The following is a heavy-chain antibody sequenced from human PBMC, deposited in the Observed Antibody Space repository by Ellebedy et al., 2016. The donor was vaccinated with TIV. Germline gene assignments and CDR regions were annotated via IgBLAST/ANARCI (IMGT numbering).Heavy chain of an antibody. CDR1: GFTLGDYA. CDR3: ARAPGITIFGGTNWFDP. J-gene: IGHJ5*02. CDR2: IRSKAYGGTT. V-gene: IGHV3-49*03. D-gene: IGHD3-3*01. Sequence: GESLKISXTGSGFTLGDYAMSWFRQAPGKGLEWVGFIRSKAYGGTTEYAASVKGRFTISRDDSKNIAYLQMNSLQTEDTAAYYCARAPGITIFGGTNWFDPWGQGTLVTVSS.